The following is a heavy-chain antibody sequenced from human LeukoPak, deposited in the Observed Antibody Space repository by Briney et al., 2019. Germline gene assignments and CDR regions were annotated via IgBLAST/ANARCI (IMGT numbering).Heavy chain of an antibody. CDR2: NKSKDVGGTT. V-gene: IGHV3-15*01. D-gene: IGHD6-13*01. J-gene: IGHJ4*02. CDR1: GLTLSNAW. CDR3: ATDRGSSWY. Sequence: GGSLRLSCAASGLTLSNAWKSWVRQAPGKGLVWVGHNKSKDVGGTTDYAAPVKGRFTISRDDSKNTLYLQMDSLKTEDTAVHYGATDRGSSWYWGQGTLVSVSS.